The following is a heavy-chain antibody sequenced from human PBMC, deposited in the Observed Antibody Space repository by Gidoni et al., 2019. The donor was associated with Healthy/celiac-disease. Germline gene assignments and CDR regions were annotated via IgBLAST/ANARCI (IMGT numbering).Heavy chain of an antibody. CDR3: AKGVDYYYYYGMDV. D-gene: IGHD2-15*01. CDR1: GFNFSSYA. Sequence: EVQLLESGGGLVQPGGSLRLSCAASGFNFSSYAMSWVRQAPGKGLEWVSAISGSGGSTYYADSVKGRFTISRDNSKNTLYLQMNSLRAEDTAVYYCAKGVDYYYYYGMDVWGQGTTVTVSS. V-gene: IGHV3-23*01. J-gene: IGHJ6*02. CDR2: ISGSGGST.